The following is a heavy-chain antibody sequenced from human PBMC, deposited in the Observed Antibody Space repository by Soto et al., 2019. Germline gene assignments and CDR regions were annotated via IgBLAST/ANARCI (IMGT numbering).Heavy chain of an antibody. D-gene: IGHD3-9*01. V-gene: IGHV1-69*04. CDR3: AREYDYDILTGPPYYGMDV. CDR1: GGTFSSYT. CDR2: IIPILGIA. Sequence: SVQVSCKASGGTFSSYTISWVRQAPGQGLEWMGRIIPILGIANYAQKYQGRVTITADKSTSTAYMELSSLRSEDTAVYYCAREYDYDILTGPPYYGMDVWGQGTTVTVSS. J-gene: IGHJ6*02.